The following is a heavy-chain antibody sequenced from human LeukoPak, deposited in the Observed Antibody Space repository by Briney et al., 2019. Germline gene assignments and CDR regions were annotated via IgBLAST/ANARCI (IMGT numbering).Heavy chain of an antibody. D-gene: IGHD2-2*01. J-gene: IGHJ5*02. CDR2: IYTSGST. CDR3: ARGNTDIVVVPAARYNWFDP. V-gene: IGHV4-4*07. CDR1: GGSISSYY. Sequence: PSETLSLTCTVSGGSISSYYWSWIRQPAGKGLEWIGRIYTSGSTNYNPSLKSRVTMSVDTSKNQFSLKLSSETAADTAVYYCARGNTDIVVVPAARYNWFDPWGQGTLVTVSS.